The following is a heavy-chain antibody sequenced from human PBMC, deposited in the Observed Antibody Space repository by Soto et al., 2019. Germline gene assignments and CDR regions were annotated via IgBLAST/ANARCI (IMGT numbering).Heavy chain of an antibody. Sequence: SETLSLTCTVSGGSISSYYWSWIRQPPGKGLEWIGYIYYSGSTNYNPSLKSRVTISVDTSKNQFSLKLSSVTAADTAVYYCARSSPLYSSYFDYWGQGTLVTVSS. D-gene: IGHD6-13*01. CDR1: GGSISSYY. J-gene: IGHJ4*02. CDR2: IYYSGST. V-gene: IGHV4-59*01. CDR3: ARSSPLYSSYFDY.